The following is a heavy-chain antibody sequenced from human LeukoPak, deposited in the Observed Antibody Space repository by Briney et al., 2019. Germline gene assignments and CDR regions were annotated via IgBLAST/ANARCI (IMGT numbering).Heavy chain of an antibody. CDR2: IVNDGGGT. Sequence: PGGSLRLSCSASGFTFSSYAMHWVRQAPGKGLEFVSAIVNDGGGTHYANSVRGRFTISRDDSKNTLYLQMSSLRAEDTAVYFCVKEQPPRRTAFDQWGQGTLVTVSS. D-gene: IGHD2-21*02. CDR3: VKEQPPRRTAFDQ. V-gene: IGHV3-64D*06. CDR1: GFTFSSYA. J-gene: IGHJ4*02.